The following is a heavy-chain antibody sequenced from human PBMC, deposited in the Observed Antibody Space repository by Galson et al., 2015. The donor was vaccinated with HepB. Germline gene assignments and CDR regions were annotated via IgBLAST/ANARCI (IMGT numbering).Heavy chain of an antibody. D-gene: IGHD5-12*01. V-gene: IGHV1-2*06. CDR2: INPYNGVT. CDR1: GFPFTAYY. CDR3: ARGAMRPSGYRYPRSLWV. J-gene: IGHJ4*02. Sequence: SVKVSCKASGFPFTAYYIHWVRQAPGQGLEWMGRINPYNGVTNSSQKFQGRVTVTRDTSINTAYMELDRLTSDDTAIYYCARGAMRPSGYRYPRSLWVWGKGTLVCVP.